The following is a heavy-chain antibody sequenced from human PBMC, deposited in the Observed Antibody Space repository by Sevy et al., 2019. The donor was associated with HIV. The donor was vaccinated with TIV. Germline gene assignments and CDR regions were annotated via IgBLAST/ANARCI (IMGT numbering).Heavy chain of an antibody. D-gene: IGHD5-18*01. V-gene: IGHV3-66*01. CDR3: ARGKSGYGYALNY. CDR2: IHSDDTT. Sequence: GGSLRLSCAASGFTVNSNYMTWVRQAPGKGLEGVSVIHSDDTTYHADSVKDRFTISSDNFKNTLYLYMSSLRAEDTAVYYCARGKSGYGYALNYWGQGTLVTVSS. J-gene: IGHJ4*02. CDR1: GFTVNSNY.